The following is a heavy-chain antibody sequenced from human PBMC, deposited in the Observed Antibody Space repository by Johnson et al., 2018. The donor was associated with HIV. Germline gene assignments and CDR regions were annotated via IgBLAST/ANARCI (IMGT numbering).Heavy chain of an antibody. CDR3: ARERNMIVVDDDAFDI. D-gene: IGHD3-22*01. V-gene: IGHV3-30*02. CDR2: IRYDGSKK. Sequence: QVQLVESGGGLVHPGGSLRLSCAASGFTFSSYGMHWVRQAPGKGLEWVALIRYDGSKKYYADSVKGRFTISRDNSKNTLYLQMNSLRAEDTAVYYCARERNMIVVDDDAFDIWGQGTMVTVSS. J-gene: IGHJ3*02. CDR1: GFTFSSYG.